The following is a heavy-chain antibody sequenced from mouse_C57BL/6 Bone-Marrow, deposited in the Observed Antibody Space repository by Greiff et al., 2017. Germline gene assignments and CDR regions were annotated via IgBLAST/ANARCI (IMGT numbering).Heavy chain of an antibody. CDR2: IYPTDGST. V-gene: IGHV1-85*01. CDR3: ARLEFDGRSGYWYFDV. CDR1: GYTFTSYD. J-gene: IGHJ1*03. D-gene: IGHD1-1*01. Sequence: QVQLQQSGPELVKPGASVKLSCKASGYTFTSYDINWVKQRPGPGLEWIGWIYPTDGSTQYNEKFKGKATLTVDTSSSLSYMELHSRTSEDSAVYVLARLEFDGRSGYWYFDVCGTGTTVTVSS.